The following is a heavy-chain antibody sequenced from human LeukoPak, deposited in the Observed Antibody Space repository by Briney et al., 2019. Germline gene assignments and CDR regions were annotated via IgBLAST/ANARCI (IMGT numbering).Heavy chain of an antibody. CDR2: IYYNGNT. CDR3: ARRSVAGVSNWFDP. D-gene: IGHD6-19*01. Sequence: PSETLSLTCTVSGGSISSSNYYWGWIRQPPWKGLEWIGNIYYNGNTYYNPSLKSRVTISVDTSKNQFSLKLSSVTAADTAVYYCARRSVAGVSNWFDPWGQGTLVTVSS. CDR1: GGSISSSNYY. J-gene: IGHJ5*02. V-gene: IGHV4-39*01.